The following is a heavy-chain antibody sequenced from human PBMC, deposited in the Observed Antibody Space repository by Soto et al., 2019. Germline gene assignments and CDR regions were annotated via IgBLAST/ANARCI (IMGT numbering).Heavy chain of an antibody. Sequence: QVQLQESGPGLVKPSETLSLTCTVSGGSISSYYWSWIRQPAGKGLEWIGRIYTSGSTNYHPSLKSRVTMAVDTSTNQFSQQLSAVTAADTAVYYCARDKRYFDWADSFDIWGPGTMVTFSS. CDR1: GGSISSYY. CDR2: IYTSGST. V-gene: IGHV4-4*07. D-gene: IGHD3-9*01. J-gene: IGHJ3*02. CDR3: ARDKRYFDWADSFDI.